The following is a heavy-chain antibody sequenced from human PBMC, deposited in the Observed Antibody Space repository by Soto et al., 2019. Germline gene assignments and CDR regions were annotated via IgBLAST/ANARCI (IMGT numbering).Heavy chain of an antibody. CDR2: IYYSGST. CDR3: ARRGYSGYGNYYGMDV. V-gene: IGHV4-59*01. J-gene: IGHJ6*02. D-gene: IGHD5-12*01. CDR1: GGSISSYY. Sequence: QVQLQESGPGLVKPSETLSLTCTVSGGSISSYYWSWIRQPPGKGLEWIGYIYYSGSTNYNPSLKSRVTISVYTSKNQFSLKLSSVTAADTAVYYCARRGYSGYGNYYGMDVWGQGTTVTVSS.